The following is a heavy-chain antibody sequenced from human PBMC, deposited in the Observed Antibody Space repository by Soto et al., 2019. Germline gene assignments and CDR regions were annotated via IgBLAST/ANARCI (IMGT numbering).Heavy chain of an antibody. D-gene: IGHD5-12*01. V-gene: IGHV3-23*01. Sequence: EVHLLQSGGDLVQPGGSLRLSCAASGFTFSGYAMSWVRQAPGKGLEWVSGISNSGGSTFYSDSVKGRFTISRDNSDNTVYLQMNSLKYEDTAVYFLAIDQAGGWIINGFDHWCQG. J-gene: IGHJ4*02. CDR3: AIDQAGGWIINGFDH. CDR2: ISNSGGST. CDR1: GFTFSGYA.